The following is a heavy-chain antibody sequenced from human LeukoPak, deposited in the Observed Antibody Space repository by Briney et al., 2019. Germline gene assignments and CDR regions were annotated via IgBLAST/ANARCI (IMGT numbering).Heavy chain of an antibody. CDR2: MNPNSGNT. V-gene: IGHV1-8*01. D-gene: IGHD2-21*01. CDR1: GYTFTSYD. Sequence: ASVKVSCKASGYTFTSYDINWVRQATGQGLEWMGWMNPNSGNTGYAQKLQGRVTMTTDTSTSTAYMELRSLRSDDTAVYYCARSLPLLRRPPLVDYWGQGTLVTVSS. J-gene: IGHJ4*02. CDR3: ARSLPLLRRPPLVDY.